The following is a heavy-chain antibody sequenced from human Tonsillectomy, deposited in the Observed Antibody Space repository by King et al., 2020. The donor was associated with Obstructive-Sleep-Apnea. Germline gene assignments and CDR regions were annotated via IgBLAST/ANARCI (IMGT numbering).Heavy chain of an antibody. J-gene: IGHJ2*01. V-gene: IGHV3-49*03. CDR3: TMSLRSQGAFWYFGL. Sequence: VQLVESGGGLVQPGRSLRLSCTASGFTFGDYAMSWFRQAPGKGLEWVGFIRSRTYGGTTEYAAAVKDSFTISRDDSTSIAYLPMNSLKTEDTAGYYCTMSLRSQGAFWYFGLWGRGTLVTVAS. CDR2: IRSRTYGGTT. CDR1: GFTFGDYA.